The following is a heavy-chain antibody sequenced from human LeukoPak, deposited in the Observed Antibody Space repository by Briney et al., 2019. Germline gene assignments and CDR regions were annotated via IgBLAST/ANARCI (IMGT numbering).Heavy chain of an antibody. CDR1: GYSISSGYY. CDR3: AREEMATIQYFDY. D-gene: IGHD5-24*01. CDR2: IYHSGST. V-gene: IGHV4-38-2*02. Sequence: PSETLSLTCTVSGYSISSGYYWGWIRQPPGKGLEWIGSIYHSGSTYYNPSLKSRVTISVDTSKNQFSLKLSSVTAADTAVYYCAREEMATIQYFDYWGQGTLVTVSS. J-gene: IGHJ4*02.